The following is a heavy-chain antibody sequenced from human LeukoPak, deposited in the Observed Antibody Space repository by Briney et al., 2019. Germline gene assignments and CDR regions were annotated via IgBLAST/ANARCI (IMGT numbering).Heavy chain of an antibody. V-gene: IGHV4-4*07. CDR1: GGSISSFY. D-gene: IGHD3-22*01. Sequence: KPSETLSLTCTVSGGSISSFYWSWIRQPAGKGLEWIGRIYTSGSTNYNPSLKSRVTMSVDTSKNQFSLKLSSVTAADTAVYYCAREEDSSGYLYYYGMDVWGQGTTVTVSS. CDR2: IYTSGST. J-gene: IGHJ6*02. CDR3: AREEDSSGYLYYYGMDV.